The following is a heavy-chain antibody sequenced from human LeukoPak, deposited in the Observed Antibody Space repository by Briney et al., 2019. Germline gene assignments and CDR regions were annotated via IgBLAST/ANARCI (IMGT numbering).Heavy chain of an antibody. Sequence: PGGSLRLSCAASGFTFSSYGMHWVRQAPGKGLEWVGRIKSKIDGGTTDYAAPVKGRFTISRDDSRNTVYLQMNSLEIEDTAVFYCVTGGYFLDYWGQGTLVTVSS. CDR3: VTGGYFLDY. J-gene: IGHJ4*02. V-gene: IGHV3-15*01. CDR2: IKSKIDGGTT. D-gene: IGHD1-1*01. CDR1: GFTFSSYG.